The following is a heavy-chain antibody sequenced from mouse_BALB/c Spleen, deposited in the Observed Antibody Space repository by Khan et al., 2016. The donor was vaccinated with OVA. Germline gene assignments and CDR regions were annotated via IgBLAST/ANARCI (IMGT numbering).Heavy chain of an antibody. CDR2: ISTGGHYT. Sequence: EVELVESGGGLVKPGGSLKLSCSASGFTFSTYAMSWVRQTPEKRLECVATISTGGHYTFYPDSAKGRFTISRDNAKNTLYLQMSSLRSEDTAMYYCARSLVDYHAMDYWGQGTSVTVSS. D-gene: IGHD2-2*01. CDR3: ARSLVDYHAMDY. V-gene: IGHV5-9-3*01. CDR1: GFTFSTYA. J-gene: IGHJ4*01.